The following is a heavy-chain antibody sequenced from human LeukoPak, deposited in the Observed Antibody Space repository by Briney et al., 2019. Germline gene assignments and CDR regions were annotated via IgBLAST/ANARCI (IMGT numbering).Heavy chain of an antibody. V-gene: IGHV3-53*01. J-gene: IGHJ1*01. CDR2: IYSGGNT. Sequence: PGGSLRLSCAASGFTLSSHYMSWVRQAPGKGLEWGSVIYSGGNTYYADSVKGRFTISRDNSKNTLYLQMNSLLAEDTAVYYCASGYCSGGHCYSVYCEHWGQGTLVTVSS. CDR1: GFTLSSHY. D-gene: IGHD2-15*01. CDR3: ASGYCSGGHCYSVYCEH.